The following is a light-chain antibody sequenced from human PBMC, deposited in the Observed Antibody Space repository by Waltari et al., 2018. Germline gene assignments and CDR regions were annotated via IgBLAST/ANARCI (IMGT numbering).Light chain of an antibody. CDR1: SGPTSWA. J-gene: IGLJ3*02. V-gene: IGLV4-69*01. Sequence: QLVLTQSPSASASLGASVKVTCTLGSGPTSWAIAWNRQQPETGPRYLMKINSDGSHSKGDGIPDRFSGSSSGAERYLTISSLQSEDDAVYYCQTWDTGILVFGGGTKLTVL. CDR3: QTWDTGILV. CDR2: INSDGSH.